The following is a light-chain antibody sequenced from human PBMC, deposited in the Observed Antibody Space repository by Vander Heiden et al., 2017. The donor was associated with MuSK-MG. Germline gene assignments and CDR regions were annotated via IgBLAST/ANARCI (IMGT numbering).Light chain of an antibody. CDR3: QQRYNWPRT. CDR1: QSVSNC. V-gene: IGKV3-11*01. CDR2: DAS. Sequence: IVLTQSPAPLSLSPGERATLSCRASQSVSNCLAWYQQKPGQAPRLLIYDASNRDNGIPARFSGGGSGTDFTLTISGLEPEDFAVYYCQQRYNWPRTFGQGTKVEIK. J-gene: IGKJ1*01.